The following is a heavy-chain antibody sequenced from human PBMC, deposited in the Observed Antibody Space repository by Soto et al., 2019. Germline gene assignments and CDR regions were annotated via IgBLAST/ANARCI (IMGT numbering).Heavy chain of an antibody. D-gene: IGHD4-17*01. CDR2: INHSGST. V-gene: IGHV4-34*01. J-gene: IGHJ3*02. CDR1: GGSFSGYY. Sequence: QVQLQQWGAGLLKPSETLSLTCAVYGGSFSGYYWSWIRQPPGKGLEWIGEINHSGSTNYNPSLKSRVTIAVDTSKNQFSLKLSSVTAADTALYYCARGLRWGCAFDIWGQGTMVTVSS. CDR3: ARGLRWGCAFDI.